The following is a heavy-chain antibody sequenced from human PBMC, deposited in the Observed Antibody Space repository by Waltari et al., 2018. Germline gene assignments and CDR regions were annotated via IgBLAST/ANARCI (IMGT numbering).Heavy chain of an antibody. V-gene: IGHV3-7*01. D-gene: IGHD7-27*01. Sequence: EVHLVESGGGLVQPGGSLSRSGAASGFTFTDYWMRWVRQAPGKGPEWVANIHKDGSEKNYVDYVKGRFTISRDNAKDSVYLQMNSLRADDTAMYYCVRDHWGPDYWGQGTLVTVSS. CDR2: IHKDGSEK. CDR1: GFTFTDYW. CDR3: VRDHWGPDY. J-gene: IGHJ4*02.